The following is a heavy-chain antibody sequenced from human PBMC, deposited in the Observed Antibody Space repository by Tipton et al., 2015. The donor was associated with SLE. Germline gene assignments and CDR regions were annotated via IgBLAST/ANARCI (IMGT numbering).Heavy chain of an antibody. J-gene: IGHJ6*02. D-gene: IGHD6-13*01. V-gene: IGHV4-34*01. Sequence: LRLSCAVYGGSFSGYYWSWIRQPPGKGLEWIGEINNSGSTNYNPSLKSRVTISVDTYKNQFSRKLSSVTAADTAVYYCARSRIAAPTGYYYGMGVWGQGTTVTVSS. CDR2: INNSGST. CDR3: ARSRIAAPTGYYYGMGV. CDR1: GGSFSGYY.